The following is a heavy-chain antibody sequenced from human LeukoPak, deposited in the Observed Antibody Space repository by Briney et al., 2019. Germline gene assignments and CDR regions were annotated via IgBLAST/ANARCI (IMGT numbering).Heavy chain of an antibody. Sequence: PGGSLRLSCAASGFTFSNYAMGWVRQAPGEGLEWVSAISDSGRSTHYADSVKGRFTISRDNSKSAVYLQMNSLRAEDTAIYYCARDAPGNSHTLDYWGQGTLVTVSS. CDR3: ARDAPGNSHTLDY. D-gene: IGHD4-23*01. CDR2: ISDSGRST. V-gene: IGHV3-23*01. J-gene: IGHJ4*02. CDR1: GFTFSNYA.